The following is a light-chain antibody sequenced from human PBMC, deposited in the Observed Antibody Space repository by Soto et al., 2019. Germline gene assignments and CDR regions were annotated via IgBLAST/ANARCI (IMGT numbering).Light chain of an antibody. J-gene: IGLJ1*01. CDR3: SSYTSSTTPFV. Sequence: QSALTQPASVSGSPGQSITISCTGTSSDVGGYNYVSWYQQHPGKAPKLMIDDVSNRPSGVSNRFSGSKSGNMDSLTISGLQDEDEADYYCSSYTSSTTPFVFGTGTKLTVL. CDR2: DVS. CDR1: SSDVGGYNY. V-gene: IGLV2-14*03.